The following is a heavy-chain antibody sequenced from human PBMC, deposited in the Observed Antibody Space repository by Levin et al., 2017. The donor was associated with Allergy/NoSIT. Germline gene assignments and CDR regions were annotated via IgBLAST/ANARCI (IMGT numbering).Heavy chain of an antibody. Sequence: GGSLRLSCAASGFTFSSFAMSWVRQAPGKGLEWVSVVSGSGGRTYYADSVKGRFTISRDNSKNTLYLQMNSLRVEDTAVYYCVQDIRPGGVAGTETDYWGQGTLVTVSS. CDR2: VSGSGGRT. CDR3: VQDIRPGGVAGTETDY. V-gene: IGHV3-23*01. J-gene: IGHJ4*02. D-gene: IGHD6-19*01. CDR1: GFTFSSFA.